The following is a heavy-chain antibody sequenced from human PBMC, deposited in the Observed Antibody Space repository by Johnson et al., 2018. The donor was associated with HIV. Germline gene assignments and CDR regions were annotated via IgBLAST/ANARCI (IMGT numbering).Heavy chain of an antibody. D-gene: IGHD3-22*01. Sequence: QMQLVESGGGVVQPGGSLRLSCAASGFTFSSYGMHWVRQAPGKGLEWVALIRYDGSKKYYADSVKGRFTISRDNSKNPMDLQMNSLRAEDTAVYYCAKEYYYDSSGFPDAFDIWGQGTMVTVSS. V-gene: IGHV3-30*02. CDR2: IRYDGSKK. CDR3: AKEYYYDSSGFPDAFDI. J-gene: IGHJ3*02. CDR1: GFTFSSYG.